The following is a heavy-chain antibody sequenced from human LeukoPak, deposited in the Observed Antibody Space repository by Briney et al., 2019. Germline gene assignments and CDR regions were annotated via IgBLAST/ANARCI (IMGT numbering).Heavy chain of an antibody. CDR1: GYIFDIYA. CDR2: INTNTGNP. J-gene: IGHJ4*02. Sequence: ASVKVSCKASGYIFDIYALIWVRQAPGQGLELMGWINTNTGNPTYAQGFTGRFVFSLDISVSTAYLQIRSLKAEDTAVYYCARDGIAVATQYWGQGTLVTVSS. CDR3: ARDGIAVATQY. V-gene: IGHV7-4-1*02. D-gene: IGHD6-19*01.